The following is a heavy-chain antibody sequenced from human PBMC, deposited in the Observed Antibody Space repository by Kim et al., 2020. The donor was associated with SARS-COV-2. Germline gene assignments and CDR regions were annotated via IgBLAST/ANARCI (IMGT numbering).Heavy chain of an antibody. J-gene: IGHJ2*01. D-gene: IGHD5-12*01. CDR3: ARDLRRWLQLTNYWYFAL. Sequence: SETLSLTCTVSGGSISSYYWSWIRQPPGRGLEWIGYIYYSGSTNYNPSLKSRVTISVDTSKNQFSLKLSSVTAADTAVYYCARDLRRWLQLTNYWYFAL. CDR2: IYYSGST. CDR1: GGSISSYY. V-gene: IGHV4-59*01.